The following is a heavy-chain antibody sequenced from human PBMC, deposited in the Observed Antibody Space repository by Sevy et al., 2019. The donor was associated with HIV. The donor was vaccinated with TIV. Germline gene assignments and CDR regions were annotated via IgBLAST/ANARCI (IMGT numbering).Heavy chain of an antibody. J-gene: IGHJ3*02. D-gene: IGHD5-12*01. CDR1: GGSISSSSYY. V-gene: IGHV4-39*01. Sequence: HSETLSLTCTVSGGSISSSSYYWGWIRQPPGKGLEWIGTIYDSGSTYYNPSLKSRVAIFVDTSKNQFSLKLNSVTAADSAVYYCARHARDGYNYRFPGAFDIWGQGTMVTVSS. CDR3: ARHARDGYNYRFPGAFDI. CDR2: IYDSGST.